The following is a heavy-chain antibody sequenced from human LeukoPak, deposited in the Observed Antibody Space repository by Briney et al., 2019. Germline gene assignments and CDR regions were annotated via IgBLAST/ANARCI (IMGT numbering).Heavy chain of an antibody. Sequence: ASVKVSCKASGYTFTGYYMHWVRQAPGQGLEWMGIINPSGGSTSYARKFQGRVTMTRDTSTSTVYMELSSLRSEDTAVYYCARDLWFGELYDEGWFDPWGQGTLVTVSS. D-gene: IGHD3-10*01. CDR1: GYTFTGYY. J-gene: IGHJ5*02. CDR3: ARDLWFGELYDEGWFDP. CDR2: INPSGGST. V-gene: IGHV1-46*01.